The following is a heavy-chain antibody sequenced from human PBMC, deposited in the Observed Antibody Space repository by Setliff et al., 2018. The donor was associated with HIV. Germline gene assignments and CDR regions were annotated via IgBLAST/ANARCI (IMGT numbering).Heavy chain of an antibody. D-gene: IGHD3-3*01. Sequence: KPSETLSLTCIVSGDSISTYYWSWIRQPAGKELEWIGRIYGTGSTTYNPSLESRVTMSVDRSNNQFSLELTCVTAAETAVYYCARINHGKFWSSDYWGPGTLVTVSA. CDR3: ARINHGKFWSSDY. V-gene: IGHV4-4*07. J-gene: IGHJ4*02. CDR2: IYGTGST. CDR1: GDSISTYY.